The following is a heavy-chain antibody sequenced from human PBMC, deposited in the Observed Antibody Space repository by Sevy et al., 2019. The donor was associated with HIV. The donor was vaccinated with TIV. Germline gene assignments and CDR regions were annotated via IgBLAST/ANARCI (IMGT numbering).Heavy chain of an antibody. CDR3: AKDWFYYYYGMDV. CDR1: GFTFSTYA. CDR2: ISDSGYST. V-gene: IGHV3-23*01. J-gene: IGHJ6*02. D-gene: IGHD3-10*01. Sequence: GGSLRLSCVASGFTFSTYAMNWVRQAPGKGLEWVSVISDSGYSTNYADFVKGRFTISRDNSKNMLYLQMNSLRAEDTAVYYCAKDWFYYYYGMDVWGQGTTVTVSS.